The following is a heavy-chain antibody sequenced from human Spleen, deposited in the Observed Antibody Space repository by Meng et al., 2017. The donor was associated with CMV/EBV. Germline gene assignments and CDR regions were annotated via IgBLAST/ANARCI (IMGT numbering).Heavy chain of an antibody. CDR2: ITNTAGST. D-gene: IGHD4-11*01. J-gene: IGHJ4*02. CDR1: GFTFSHYA. V-gene: IGHV3-23*01. Sequence: GGSLRLSCAASGFTFSHYAMSWVRQAPGKGLEWVSSITNTAGSTYYAYSVKGRFTISRDNSKNTLYLHMNGLRIDDTAEYFCAKVSGPYSNPFDYWGQGTLVTVSS. CDR3: AKVSGPYSNPFDY.